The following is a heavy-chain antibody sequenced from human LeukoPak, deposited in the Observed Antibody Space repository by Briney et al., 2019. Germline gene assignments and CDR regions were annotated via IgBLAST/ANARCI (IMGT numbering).Heavy chain of an antibody. CDR1: GFTVSSNY. Sequence: PGGSLRLSCAASGFTVSSNYMSGVRQAPGKGLEWVSAISGSGGSTYYADSVKGRFTISRDNSKNTLYLQMNSLRAEDTAVYYCAKEGKLLACFDYWGQGTLVTVSS. CDR2: ISGSGGST. D-gene: IGHD1-26*01. J-gene: IGHJ4*02. V-gene: IGHV3-23*01. CDR3: AKEGKLLACFDY.